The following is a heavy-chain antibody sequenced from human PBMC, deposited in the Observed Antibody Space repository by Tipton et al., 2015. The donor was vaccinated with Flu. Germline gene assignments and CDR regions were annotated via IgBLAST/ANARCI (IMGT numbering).Heavy chain of an antibody. CDR1: GGTFSSYA. J-gene: IGHJ6*02. V-gene: IGHV1-69*01. CDR3: ARVTRWLQFRYYGMDV. CDR2: IIPIFGTA. Sequence: QLVQSGAEVKKPGSSVKVSCKASGGTFSSYAISWVRQAPGQGLEWMGGIIPIFGTANYAQKFQCRVTITADESTSTAYMELSSLRSEDTAVYYCARVTRWLQFRYYGMDVWGQGTTVTVSS. D-gene: IGHD5-24*01.